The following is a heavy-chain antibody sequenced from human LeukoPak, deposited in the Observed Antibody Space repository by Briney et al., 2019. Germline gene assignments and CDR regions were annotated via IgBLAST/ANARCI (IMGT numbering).Heavy chain of an antibody. CDR2: IYYSGST. CDR3: ATSVKYCSGGSCYSEAFDI. J-gene: IGHJ3*02. CDR1: GGSISSYY. D-gene: IGHD2-15*01. Sequence: SETLSLTCTVSGGSISSYYWGWIRQPPGKGLEWIGYIYYSGSTNYNPSLKSRVTISVDTSKNQFSLKLSSVTAADTAVYYCATSVKYCSGGSCYSEAFDIWGQGTMVTVSS. V-gene: IGHV4-59*01.